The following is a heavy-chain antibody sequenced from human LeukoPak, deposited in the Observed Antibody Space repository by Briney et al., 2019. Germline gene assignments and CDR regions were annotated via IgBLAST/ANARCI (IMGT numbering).Heavy chain of an antibody. V-gene: IGHV1-2*02. D-gene: IGHD6-13*01. CDR1: GYTFTGYY. J-gene: IGHJ5*02. CDR3: ARGGSSSWPLGRFDP. CDR2: INPNSGGT. Sequence: RASVKVPCKASGYTFTGYYMHWVRQAPGQGLEGMGWINPNSGGTNYAQKFQGRVTMTRDTSISTAYMELSRLRSDDTAVYYCARGGSSSWPLGRFDPWGQGTLVTVSS.